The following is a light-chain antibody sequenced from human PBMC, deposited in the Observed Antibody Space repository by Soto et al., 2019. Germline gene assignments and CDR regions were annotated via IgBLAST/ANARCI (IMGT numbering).Light chain of an antibody. J-gene: IGLJ3*02. Sequence: QSALTQPASVSGSPGQSITISCTGTSCDVGSYNLVSWYQQHPGKAPKLMIYEDNKRPSGVSNRFSGSKSGNTASLTISGLQAEDEAHYYCCSYAPISTVVFGGGTQLTVL. CDR2: EDN. V-gene: IGLV2-23*01. CDR3: CSYAPISTVV. CDR1: SCDVGSYNL.